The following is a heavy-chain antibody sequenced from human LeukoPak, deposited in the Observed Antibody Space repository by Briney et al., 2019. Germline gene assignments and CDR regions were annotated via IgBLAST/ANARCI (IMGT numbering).Heavy chain of an antibody. CDR2: MYYSGST. V-gene: IGHV4-30-4*01. D-gene: IGHD3-22*01. CDR3: ARFGSIDSSGYYLILR. J-gene: IGHJ4*02. Sequence: PSQTLSLTCTVSGGSISSGDYYWSWIRQPPGKGLEWIGYMYYSGSTYYNPSLKSRVTMSADTSRNQFSLKLSSVTAADAAVYFCARFGSIDSSGYYLILRWGQGTLVTVSS. CDR1: GGSISSGDYY.